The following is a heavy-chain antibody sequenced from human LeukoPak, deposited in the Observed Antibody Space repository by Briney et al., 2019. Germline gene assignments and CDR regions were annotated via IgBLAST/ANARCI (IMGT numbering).Heavy chain of an antibody. J-gene: IGHJ4*02. CDR2: ISTDGSRP. CDR1: GFTFSSHW. V-gene: IGHV3-74*01. D-gene: IGHD2-15*01. Sequence: GGSLRLSCAASGFTFSSHWMHGVRQAPGKGLVWVSGISTDGSRPRYADSVNGRFTISRDNAKNTLYLQMNSLRAEDTAVYFCVRDGQGSTPLDYWGQGTLVTVSS. CDR3: VRDGQGSTPLDY.